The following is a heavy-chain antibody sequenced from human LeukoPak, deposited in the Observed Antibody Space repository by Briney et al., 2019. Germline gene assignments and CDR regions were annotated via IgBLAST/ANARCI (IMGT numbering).Heavy chain of an antibody. Sequence: ASVKVSCKASGYTFINNWMHRVRQAPGQGLEWIGLINPTGTGTLYAQEFQGRVTMTRDMSTSTDYMELSSLRSEDTAVYYCARDNSVGDNAWWFDPWGQGTLVTVSS. J-gene: IGHJ5*02. CDR1: GYTFINNW. CDR2: INPTGTGT. V-gene: IGHV1-46*01. CDR3: ARDNSVGDNAWWFDP. D-gene: IGHD1-26*01.